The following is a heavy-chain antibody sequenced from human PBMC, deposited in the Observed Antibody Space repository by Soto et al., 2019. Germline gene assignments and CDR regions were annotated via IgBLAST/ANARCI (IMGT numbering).Heavy chain of an antibody. D-gene: IGHD2-2*01. J-gene: IGHJ2*01. CDR1: GYTFTDYY. CDR2: INPDSGGT. Sequence: QEQLVQSGAEVKKPGASLKVSCKASGYTFTDYYIHWVCQAPGQGLEWVGWINPDSGGTNLAQRFQGRVTMTSDTSINTAYMELSSLRSDDTAVYYCAIRTGQLAIISEFDGDWFFEVWGRGTLVTVSS. V-gene: IGHV1-2*02. CDR3: AIRTGQLAIISEFDGDWFFEV.